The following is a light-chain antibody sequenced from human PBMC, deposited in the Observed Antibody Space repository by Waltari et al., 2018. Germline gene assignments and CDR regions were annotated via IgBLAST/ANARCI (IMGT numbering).Light chain of an antibody. Sequence: EIVLTQSPGPLSLSPGERATLSCRASQSVSSNYLAWYQQNTGQAPRLLIYGASSRATGIPDRFSGSGSGTDFTLTVSRLEPEDFAVYFCHQYGTSPYTFGQGTKLDI. CDR3: HQYGTSPYT. CDR2: GAS. J-gene: IGKJ2*01. V-gene: IGKV3-20*01. CDR1: QSVSSNY.